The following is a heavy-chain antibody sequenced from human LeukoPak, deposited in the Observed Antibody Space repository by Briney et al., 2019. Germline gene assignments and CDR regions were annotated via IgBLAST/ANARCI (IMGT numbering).Heavy chain of an antibody. CDR2: ISYDGNNR. D-gene: IGHD4-17*01. CDR3: ARQAQTPVTTYSIAGSVDY. Sequence: GGSLRLSCSASGFTLRAYTVHWVRQAPGKGLEWVAVISYDGNNRYYADSVKGRFAISRDSSKNTVHLQMSSLRTEDTAVYYCARQAQTPVTTYSIAGSVDYWGQGTLVTVSS. CDR1: GFTLRAYT. J-gene: IGHJ4*02. V-gene: IGHV3-30*09.